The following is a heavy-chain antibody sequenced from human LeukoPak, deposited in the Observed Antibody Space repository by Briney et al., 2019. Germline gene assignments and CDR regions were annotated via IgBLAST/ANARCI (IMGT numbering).Heavy chain of an antibody. CDR1: GYSITSSSW. V-gene: IGHV4-28*01. D-gene: IGHD3-10*01. CDR3: ARKENVYYYLDY. Sequence: SDTLSLTCAVSGYSITSSSWWGWIRQPPGKGLEWIGYIYHSGTTYYNPSLQSRVTMSVDTSKNQFSLKLSSVTAVDTAVYYCARKENVYYYLDYWGQGTLVTVSS. CDR2: IYHSGTT. J-gene: IGHJ4*02.